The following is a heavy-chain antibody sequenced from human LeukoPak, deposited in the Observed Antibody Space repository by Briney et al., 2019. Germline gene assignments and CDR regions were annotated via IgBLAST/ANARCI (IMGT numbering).Heavy chain of an antibody. CDR1: GFTFSSYW. Sequence: GGSLRLSCAASGFTFSSYWMSWVRQAPGKGLEWVSSISSSSSYIYYADSVKGRFTISRDNAKNSLYLQMNSLRAEDTAVYYCARDLNSSGWYSTVLSWYYGMDVWGQGTTVTVSS. CDR2: ISSSSSYI. V-gene: IGHV3-21*01. CDR3: ARDLNSSGWYSTVLSWYYGMDV. D-gene: IGHD6-19*01. J-gene: IGHJ6*02.